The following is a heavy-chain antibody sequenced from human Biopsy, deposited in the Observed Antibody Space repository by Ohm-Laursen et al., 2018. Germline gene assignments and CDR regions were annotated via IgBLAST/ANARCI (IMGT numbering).Heavy chain of an antibody. CDR1: GFTVSNKY. CDR3: ARHHCTNGVCLGVYFDY. J-gene: IGHJ4*02. Sequence: SLRLSCAASGFTVSNKYMSWVRQAPGKGLEWVSLIYTGGTTHYADSVRGRFTISRDNSKNTLYLQMNSLRAEDTAVYYCARHHCTNGVCLGVYFDYWGQGTLVTVSS. V-gene: IGHV3-53*01. CDR2: IYTGGTT. D-gene: IGHD2-8*01.